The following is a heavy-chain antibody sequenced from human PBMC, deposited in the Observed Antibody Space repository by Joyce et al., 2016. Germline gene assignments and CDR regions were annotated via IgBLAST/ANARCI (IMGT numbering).Heavy chain of an antibody. CDR3: ARHHNSRPYYFDS. D-gene: IGHD1-1*01. V-gene: IGHV4-31*03. CDR2: IYYTGRT. CDR1: GGSISSGFYF. Sequence: QVQLLESGPGLVKPSQTLSLTCTVSGGSISSGFYFWTWIRQHPGKGLEWIGYIYYTGRTYYNPSLKSRFIMSIDTSKNEFSLTVSSVTAADTSIYLCARHHNSRPYYFDSWGQGILVTVSS. J-gene: IGHJ4*02.